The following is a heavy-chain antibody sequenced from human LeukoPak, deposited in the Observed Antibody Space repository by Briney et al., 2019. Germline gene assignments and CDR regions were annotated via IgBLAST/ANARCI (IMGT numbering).Heavy chain of an antibody. J-gene: IGHJ4*02. V-gene: IGHV4-31*03. Sequence: SQTLSHTCTVSGDSISSGGYYWSWIRQHPGKGLEWIGYISYSGNTYYNPSLKSRAAISADTPKNQFSLKLSSTTAADTAVYYCARAPVATPSEFDYWGQGTLVTVSS. CDR1: GDSISSGGYY. CDR2: ISYSGNT. D-gene: IGHD5-12*01. CDR3: ARAPVATPSEFDY.